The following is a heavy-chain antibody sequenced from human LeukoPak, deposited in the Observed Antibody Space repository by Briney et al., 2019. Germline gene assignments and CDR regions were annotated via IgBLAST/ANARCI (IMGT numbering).Heavy chain of an antibody. CDR1: GGSISSYY. Sequence: SETLSLTCTVSGGSISSYYWSWIRQPPGKGPEWIGYIYYSGSTNYNPSLKSRVTISVDTSKNQFSLKLSSVTAADPAVYYCARDSSGWASGRNLRMSAYYYYMDVWGKGTMVTVSS. CDR2: IYYSGST. J-gene: IGHJ6*03. V-gene: IGHV4-59*01. D-gene: IGHD6-19*01. CDR3: ARDSSGWASGRNLRMSAYYYYMDV.